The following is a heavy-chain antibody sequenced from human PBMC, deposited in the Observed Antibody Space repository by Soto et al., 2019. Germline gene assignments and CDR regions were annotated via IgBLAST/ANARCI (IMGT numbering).Heavy chain of an antibody. J-gene: IGHJ2*01. CDR2: ISYDGSYR. CDR1: GFALTPYA. Sequence: QEQLVESGGGVVQPGRSLRLSCAASGFALTPYAMHWVRQAPGKGLEWVAIISYDGSYRSYGDSVKGRFTISRDNSENSLYLQMNSLRSEDTAVYYCARDWDRGGGSSLWKFDLWGRGTLVTVSS. V-gene: IGHV3-30-3*01. CDR3: ARDWDRGGGSSLWKFDL. D-gene: IGHD1-26*01.